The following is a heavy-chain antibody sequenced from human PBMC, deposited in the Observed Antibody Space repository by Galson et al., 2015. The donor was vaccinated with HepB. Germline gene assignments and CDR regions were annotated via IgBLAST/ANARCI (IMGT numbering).Heavy chain of an antibody. CDR2: ISSSSSYI. D-gene: IGHD5-18*01. CDR3: ARSDTAMVDAFDI. CDR1: GFTFSSYS. V-gene: IGHV3-21*04. J-gene: IGHJ3*02. Sequence: LRLSCAASGFTFSSYSMNWVRQAPGKGLEWVSSISSSSSYIYYADSVKGRFTISRDNAKNSLYLQMNSLRAADTAVYYCARSDTAMVDAFDIWGQGTMVTVSS.